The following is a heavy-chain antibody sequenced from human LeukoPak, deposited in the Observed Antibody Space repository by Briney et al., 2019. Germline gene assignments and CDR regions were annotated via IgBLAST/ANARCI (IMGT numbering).Heavy chain of an antibody. V-gene: IGHV3-23*01. CDR3: AKSKSIPPDYGGNSEFDP. CDR1: GFTFSSYA. J-gene: IGHJ5*02. CDR2: ISGSGGST. D-gene: IGHD4-23*01. Sequence: GAFLRLSCAASGFTFSSYAMSWVRQAPGKGLEWVSAISGSGGSTYYADSVKGRFTISRDNSKNTLYLQINSLRAEDTAVYYCAKSKSIPPDYGGNSEFDPWGQGTLVTVSS.